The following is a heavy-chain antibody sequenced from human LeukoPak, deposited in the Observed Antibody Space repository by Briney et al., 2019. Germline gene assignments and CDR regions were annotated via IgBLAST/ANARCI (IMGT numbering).Heavy chain of an antibody. CDR2: IYYSGST. CDR3: ARATDSGWYGFDY. V-gene: IGHV4-59*01. J-gene: IGHJ4*02. CDR1: GGSLSGYY. D-gene: IGHD6-19*01. Sequence: SETLSLTSTVSGGSLSGYYWSWIRQPPRKGLEWIGYIYYSGSTNYNPSIKSRVTISGDTSKNQFSLKMSSVTAADTAVYYCARATDSGWYGFDYWGQGTLVTVSS.